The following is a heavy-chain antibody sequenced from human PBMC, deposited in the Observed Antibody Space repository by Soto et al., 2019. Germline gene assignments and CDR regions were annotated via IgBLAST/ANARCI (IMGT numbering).Heavy chain of an antibody. Sequence: SETLSLTCTVSGGSISSSSYYWGWIRQPPGKGLEWIGYIYYSGSTYYNPSLKSRVTISVDTSKNQFSLKLSSVTAADTAVYYCARWLGYGPHFDYWGQGTLVTV. D-gene: IGHD5-12*01. J-gene: IGHJ4*02. CDR3: ARWLGYGPHFDY. CDR1: GGSISSSSYY. V-gene: IGHV4-30-4*08. CDR2: IYYSGST.